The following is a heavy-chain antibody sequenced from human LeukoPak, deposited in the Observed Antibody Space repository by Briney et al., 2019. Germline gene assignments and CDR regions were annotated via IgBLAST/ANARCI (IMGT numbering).Heavy chain of an antibody. J-gene: IGHJ4*02. CDR3: ARRAGAYSHPYDY. D-gene: IGHD4/OR15-4a*01. CDR2: ISYDGSNK. Sequence: GRSLRLSCAASGFTFSSYGMHWVRQAPGKGLEWVAVISYDGSNKYYADSVKGRFTISRDNSKNTLYLQMNSLRAEDTAVYYCARRAGAYSHPYDYWGQGTLVTVSS. V-gene: IGHV3-30*03. CDR1: GFTFSSYG.